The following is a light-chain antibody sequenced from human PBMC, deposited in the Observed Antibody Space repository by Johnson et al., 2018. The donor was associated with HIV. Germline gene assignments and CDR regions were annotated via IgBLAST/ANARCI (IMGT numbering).Light chain of an antibody. CDR1: SSNIGNNY. CDR2: ENN. Sequence: QSVLTQPPSVSAAPGQKVTISCSGSSSNIGNNYVSWYQQLPGTAPKLLIYENNKRPSGIPDRFSGSKSGTSATLGITGLQTGDEAGYYCGTWDSSLVAVFGTGTKVTVL. CDR3: GTWDSSLVAV. V-gene: IGLV1-51*02. J-gene: IGLJ1*01.